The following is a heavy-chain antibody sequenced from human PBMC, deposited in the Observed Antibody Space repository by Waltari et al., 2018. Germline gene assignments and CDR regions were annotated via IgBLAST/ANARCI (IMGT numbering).Heavy chain of an antibody. Sequence: QLQLQESGPGLVTPSETLSLTCTVSGCSLSSSSYYSGWIRQPPGTGLEWIGSIYYSGSTYYDPSLKSRVTISVDTSKNQFSLKLSSVTAADTAVYYCARIYSSCSPDYWGQGTLVTVSS. V-gene: IGHV4-39*07. CDR1: GCSLSSSSYY. CDR3: ARIYSSCSPDY. D-gene: IGHD3-22*01. CDR2: IYYSGST. J-gene: IGHJ4*02.